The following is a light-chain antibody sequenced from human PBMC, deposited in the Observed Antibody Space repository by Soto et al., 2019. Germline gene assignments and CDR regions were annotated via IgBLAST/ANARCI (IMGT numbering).Light chain of an antibody. Sequence: QSALTQPRSVSGSPGQSVTISCTGTSSDVGAYSFVSWYQQHPGKAPKLMIYDVNKRPSGVPDRFSGSKSGNTASLTISGLQAEDEADYYCCSYAGSYSYVFGAGTKLTVL. J-gene: IGLJ1*01. CDR2: DVN. CDR3: CSYAGSYSYV. CDR1: SSDVGAYSF. V-gene: IGLV2-11*01.